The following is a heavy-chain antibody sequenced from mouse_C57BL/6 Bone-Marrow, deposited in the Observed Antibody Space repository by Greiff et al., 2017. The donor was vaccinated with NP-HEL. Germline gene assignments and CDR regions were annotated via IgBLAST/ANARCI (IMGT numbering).Heavy chain of an antibody. CDR3: ARDNWKYWYFDV. D-gene: IGHD4-1*01. CDR2: INYDGSST. V-gene: IGHV5-16*01. J-gene: IGHJ1*03. CDR1: GFTFSDYY. Sequence: DVQLVESEGGLVQPGSSMKLSCTASGFTFSDYYMAWVRQVPEKGLEWVANINYDGSSTYYLDSLKSRFIISRDNAKNILYLQMSSLKSEDTATYYCARDNWKYWYFDVWGTGTTVTVSS.